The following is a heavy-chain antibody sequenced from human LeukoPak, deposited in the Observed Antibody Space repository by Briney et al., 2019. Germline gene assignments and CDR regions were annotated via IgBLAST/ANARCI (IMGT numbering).Heavy chain of an antibody. CDR1: GYTFTSYD. D-gene: IGHD3-3*01. V-gene: IGHV1-8*01. CDR2: MNPNSGNT. J-gene: IGHJ4*02. Sequence: GASVKVSCKASGYTFTSYDINWVRQATGQGLEWMGWMNPNSGNTGYAQKFQGRVTMTRNTSISTAYMELSSLRSEDTAVYYCARFGITIFGVVTTLFDYRGQGTLVTVSS. CDR3: ARFGITIFGVVTTLFDY.